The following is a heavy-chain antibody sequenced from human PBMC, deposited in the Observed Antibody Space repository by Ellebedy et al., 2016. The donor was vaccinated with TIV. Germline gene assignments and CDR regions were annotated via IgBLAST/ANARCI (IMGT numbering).Heavy chain of an antibody. D-gene: IGHD3-22*01. V-gene: IGHV3-7*01. CDR2: INKDGSEK. CDR3: AIPPGIVVY. Sequence: PGGSLRLSCAASGFTFSSYWMSWVRQAPGKGLEWVANINKDGSEKYYVDSVKGRFTISRDNAKNSLYLQMNSLGAEDTAVYYCAIPPGIVVYWGQGTLVTVSS. CDR1: GFTFSSYW. J-gene: IGHJ4*02.